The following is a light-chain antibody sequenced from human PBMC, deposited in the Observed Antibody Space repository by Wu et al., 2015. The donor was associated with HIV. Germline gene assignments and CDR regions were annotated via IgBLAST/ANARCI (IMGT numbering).Light chain of an antibody. CDR2: GTS. V-gene: IGKV3-20*01. J-gene: IGKJ4*01. CDR1: QSVTRSY. CDR3: QQFKTYPLT. Sequence: DIVLTQSPGTLSLSPGERATLSCRASQSVTRSYLAWYQQKPGQAPRLLIYGTSSRATGIPDRFSGSGSGTDFTLTISRLEPEDVATYYCQQFKTYPLTFGGGTKVEIK.